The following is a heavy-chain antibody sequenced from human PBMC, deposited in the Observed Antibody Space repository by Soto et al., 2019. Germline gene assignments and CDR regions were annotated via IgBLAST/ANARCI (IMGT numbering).Heavy chain of an antibody. CDR3: ARDNLWNSNWFDP. Sequence: GGSLRLSCAASGFTFSSYAMHWVRQAPGKGLEWVAVISYDGSNKYYADSVKGRFTISRDNSKNTLYLQMNSLRAEDTAVYYCARDNLWNSNWFDPWGQGTLVTVSS. V-gene: IGHV3-30-3*01. J-gene: IGHJ5*02. CDR1: GFTFSSYA. CDR2: ISYDGSNK. D-gene: IGHD1-7*01.